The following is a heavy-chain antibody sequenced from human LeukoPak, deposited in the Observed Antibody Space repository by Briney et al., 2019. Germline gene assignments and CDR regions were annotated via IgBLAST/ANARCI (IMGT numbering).Heavy chain of an antibody. CDR3: ARAPSEIGGYYPEYFRH. Sequence: GGSLRLSCAASGFTFSSYWMRWVRQAPGKGRVWVSRIKSDGSTNYADSVKGRFTISRDNAKNTVSLQMNSLRAEDTGVYYCARAPSEIGGYYPEYFRHWGQGTLVTVSS. CDR1: GFTFSSYW. CDR2: IKSDGST. D-gene: IGHD3-22*01. V-gene: IGHV3-74*01. J-gene: IGHJ1*01.